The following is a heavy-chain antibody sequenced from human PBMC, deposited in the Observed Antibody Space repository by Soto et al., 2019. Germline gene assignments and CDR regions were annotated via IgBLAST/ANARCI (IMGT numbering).Heavy chain of an antibody. Sequence: VASVSVSCKXSGYTFTGYYMHWVRQAPGQGLEWMGWINPNSGGTNYAQKFQGRVTMTRDTSISTAYMELSRLRSDDTAVYYCARDEGPYYFDYWGQGTLVTVSS. CDR2: INPNSGGT. V-gene: IGHV1-2*02. J-gene: IGHJ4*02. CDR3: ARDEGPYYFDY. CDR1: GYTFTGYY.